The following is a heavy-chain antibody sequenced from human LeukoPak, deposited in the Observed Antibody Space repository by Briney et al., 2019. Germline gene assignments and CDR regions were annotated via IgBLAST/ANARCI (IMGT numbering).Heavy chain of an antibody. CDR2: IYYSGST. CDR3: ARDSGRYSSWLKNWFDP. D-gene: IGHD6-13*01. Sequence: SETLSLTCTVSGGSVSSGSYYWSWTRQPPGKGLEWIGYIYYSGSTNYNPSLKSRVTISVDTSKNQFSLKLSSVTAADTAVYYCARDSGRYSSWLKNWFDPWGQGTLVTVSS. V-gene: IGHV4-61*01. J-gene: IGHJ5*02. CDR1: GGSVSSGSYY.